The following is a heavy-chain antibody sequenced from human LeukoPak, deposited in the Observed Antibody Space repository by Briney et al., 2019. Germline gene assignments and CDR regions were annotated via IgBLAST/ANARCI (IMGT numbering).Heavy chain of an antibody. Sequence: GASVKVSCKASGGTFSSYAISWVRQAPGQGLEWMGGIIPIFGTANYAQKFQGRVTITADKSTSTAYMELSSLRSEDTAVYYCARTNYYDSSGYYYDLGYWGQGTLVTVSS. CDR1: GGTFSSYA. V-gene: IGHV1-69*06. CDR2: IIPIFGTA. CDR3: ARTNYYDSSGYYYDLGY. J-gene: IGHJ4*02. D-gene: IGHD3-22*01.